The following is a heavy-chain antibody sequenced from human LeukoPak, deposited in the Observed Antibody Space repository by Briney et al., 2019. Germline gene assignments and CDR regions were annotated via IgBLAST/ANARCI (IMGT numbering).Heavy chain of an antibody. D-gene: IGHD6-19*01. CDR3: AKDFNGYSSGWYTLGY. Sequence: GGSLRLSCAASGFTFNSYAMTWVRQAPGKGLEWVSGISGNGGTSNYADSVKGRFTISRDNSKNTLYLQMNSLRAEDTAVYYCAKDFNGYSSGWYTLGYWGQGTLVTVSS. J-gene: IGHJ4*02. CDR2: ISGNGGTS. CDR1: GFTFNSYA. V-gene: IGHV3-23*01.